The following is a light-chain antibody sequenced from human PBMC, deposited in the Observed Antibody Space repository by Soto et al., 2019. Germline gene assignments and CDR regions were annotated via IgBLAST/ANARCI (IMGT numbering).Light chain of an antibody. J-gene: IGKJ1*01. CDR1: QSLLHSNGNIY. Sequence: DIVLTQSPLSLPVTPGEPASISCRSSQSLLHSNGNIYLDWYLQKPGQSPQLLIDLGSIRASGVPDRFSGSGSGTDFTLKITRVEDEDVGVYYCMQAIQAPRTFGLGTKVEIK. CDR2: LGS. CDR3: MQAIQAPRT. V-gene: IGKV2-28*01.